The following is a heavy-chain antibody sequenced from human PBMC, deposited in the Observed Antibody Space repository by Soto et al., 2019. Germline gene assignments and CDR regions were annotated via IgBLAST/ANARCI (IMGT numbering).Heavy chain of an antibody. CDR1: GFTFNKFD. Sequence: QVQLVESGGGVVQPGTSLRLSCVASGFTFNKFDMHWIRQTPDKRLQWVAFIAYDGINKYYTGSVKGRFSVFRDNSKNTVSLQMNNLGLEDTATYFCARGDQYDILLRYYAMDVWGLGTTVSISS. V-gene: IGHV3-30-3*01. CDR3: ARGDQYDILLRYYAMDV. CDR2: IAYDGINK. J-gene: IGHJ6*02. D-gene: IGHD1-26*01.